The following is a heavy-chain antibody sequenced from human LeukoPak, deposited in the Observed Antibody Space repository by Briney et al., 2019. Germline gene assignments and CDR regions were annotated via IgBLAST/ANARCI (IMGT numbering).Heavy chain of an antibody. CDR1: GFTVSSNY. D-gene: IGHD5-12*01. J-gene: IGHJ4*02. CDR3: ARSYSGYDVFFDY. V-gene: IGHV3-53*01. Sequence: GGSLRLSCAASGFTVSSNYMSWVRQAPGKGLEWVSVIYSGGSTYYADSVKGRFTISRDNSKNTLYLQMNSLRAEDTAVYYCARSYSGYDVFFDYWGQGTLVTVSS. CDR2: IYSGGST.